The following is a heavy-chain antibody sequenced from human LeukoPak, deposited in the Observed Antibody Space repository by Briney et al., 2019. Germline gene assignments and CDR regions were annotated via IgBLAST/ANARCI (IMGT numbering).Heavy chain of an antibody. CDR3: AKDIDRLSIAAAGAFDY. V-gene: IGHV3-30*18. Sequence: GGSLRLSCAASGFTFSSYGMHWVRQAPGKGREWVAVISYEGSNKYYADSVKGRFTISRDNSKNTLYLQMNSLRAEDTAVYYCAKDIDRLSIAAAGAFDYWGQGTLVTVSS. J-gene: IGHJ4*02. CDR2: ISYEGSNK. D-gene: IGHD6-13*01. CDR1: GFTFSSYG.